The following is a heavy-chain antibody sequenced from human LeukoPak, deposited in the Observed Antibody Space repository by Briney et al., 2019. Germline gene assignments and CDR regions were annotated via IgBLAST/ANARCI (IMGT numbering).Heavy chain of an antibody. CDR2: IYPGDSDT. CDR1: GYSFTSYW. Sequence: GESLKISCKGSGYSFTSYWIGWVRQMPGKGLEWMGIIYPGDSDTRYSPSFQGQVTIPADKSISTAYLQWSSLKASDTAMYYCARHASQSTVQGYCGSTSCHSHYYGMDVWGQGTTVTVSS. V-gene: IGHV5-51*01. J-gene: IGHJ6*02. D-gene: IGHD2-2*01. CDR3: ARHASQSTVQGYCGSTSCHSHYYGMDV.